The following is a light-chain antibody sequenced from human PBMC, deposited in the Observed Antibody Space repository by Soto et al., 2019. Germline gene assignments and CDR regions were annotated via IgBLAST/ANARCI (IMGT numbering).Light chain of an antibody. Sequence: ENVLTQSPGTLSLSPGERATLSCRASQSVSSSFLAWYQQKPGQAPRLLIYDASSRATGIPDRFSGSGSGTDFTLTISRLQPKDFSLYFCQQYNSSPRTFDQGTKVEIK. CDR3: QQYNSSPRT. V-gene: IGKV3-20*01. CDR1: QSVSSSF. CDR2: DAS. J-gene: IGKJ1*01.